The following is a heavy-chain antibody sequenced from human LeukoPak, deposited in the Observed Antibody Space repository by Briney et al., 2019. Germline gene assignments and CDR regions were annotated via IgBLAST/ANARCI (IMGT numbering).Heavy chain of an antibody. V-gene: IGHV4-34*01. CDR2: IDHSGST. Sequence: SETLSLTCAVYGGSFSGYYWSWIRQPPGKGLEWIGEIDHSGSTNYNPSLKSRVTISVDTSKNQFSLKLSSVTAADTTVYYCARQNFYRYCRSTSCYRPYYYYYMDVWGKGTTVTISS. J-gene: IGHJ6*03. CDR1: GGSFSGYY. D-gene: IGHD2-2*01. CDR3: ARQNFYRYCRSTSCYRPYYYYYMDV.